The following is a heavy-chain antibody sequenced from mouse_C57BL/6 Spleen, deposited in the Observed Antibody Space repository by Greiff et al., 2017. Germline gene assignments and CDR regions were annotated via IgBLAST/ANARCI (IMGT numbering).Heavy chain of an antibody. CDR3: TTDYGSSPGWFAY. CDR2: IDPEDGDT. Sequence: EVQLQQSGAELVMPGASVKLSCTASGFNIKDYYMHWVKQRPEQGLEWIGRIDPEDGDTEYAPKFQGKATMTADTSSNTAYLQLSSLTSEDPAVYYCTTDYGSSPGWFAYWGQGTLVTVSA. V-gene: IGHV14-1*01. J-gene: IGHJ3*01. CDR1: GFNIKDYY. D-gene: IGHD1-1*01.